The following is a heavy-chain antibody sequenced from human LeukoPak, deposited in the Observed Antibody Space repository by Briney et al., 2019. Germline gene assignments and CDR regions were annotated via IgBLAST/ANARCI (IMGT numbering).Heavy chain of an antibody. CDR2: SSTVTGNI. CDR1: GFPFFSTS. J-gene: IGHJ6*03. CDR3: ATTGNFYDMDV. V-gene: IGHV3-48*04. D-gene: IGHD1-1*01. Sequence: GSLRLSCAASGFPFFSTSIHWVRQAPGKGLEWLSYSSTVTGNIYYADSVKGRFTISRDNAKSSLNLQMSSLRAEDTAVYFCATTGNFYDMDVWGKGTTVTVSS.